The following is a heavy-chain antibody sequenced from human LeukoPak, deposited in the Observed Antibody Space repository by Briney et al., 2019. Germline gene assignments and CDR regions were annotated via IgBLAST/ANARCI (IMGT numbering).Heavy chain of an antibody. J-gene: IGHJ3*02. CDR1: GYTFTGYY. CDR2: INPNSGGT. Sequence: GASVKVSCKASGYTFTGYYMHWVRQAPGHGLEWMGGINPNSGGTNYAQKFQGSVTMTRDTSISTAYMELSRLRSDDTAVYYCARIGKVGYYDSSGRGDAFDIWGQGTMVTVSS. V-gene: IGHV1-2*02. CDR3: ARIGKVGYYDSSGRGDAFDI. D-gene: IGHD3-22*01.